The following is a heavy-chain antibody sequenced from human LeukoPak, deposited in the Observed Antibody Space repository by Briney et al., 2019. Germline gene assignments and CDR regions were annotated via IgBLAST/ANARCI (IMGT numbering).Heavy chain of an antibody. Sequence: SVKVSCKASGGTFSNHAVSWVRQAPGQELEWMGGIIPIFGTANYAQKFQGRVTMTRDTSISTAYMELSRLRSDDTAVYYCAREYSSGWYVGYWGQGTLVTVSS. CDR2: IIPIFGTA. CDR3: AREYSSGWYVGY. CDR1: GGTFSNHA. J-gene: IGHJ4*02. D-gene: IGHD6-19*01. V-gene: IGHV1-69*05.